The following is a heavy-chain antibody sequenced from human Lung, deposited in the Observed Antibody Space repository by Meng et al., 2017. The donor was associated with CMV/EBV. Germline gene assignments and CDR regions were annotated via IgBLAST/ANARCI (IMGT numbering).Heavy chain of an antibody. Sequence: GGSLRLXCAASGFRFSSYEINWVRQTPGKGLEWVSYISGSGDTTNYADSVKGRFTISRDNAKNSLYLQMNSLRTEDTAVYYCARESGPMGGNYYYGLDVXGQGXTVTVSS. J-gene: IGHJ6*02. D-gene: IGHD3-3*01. V-gene: IGHV3-48*03. CDR2: ISGSGDTT. CDR3: ARESGPMGGNYYYGLDV. CDR1: GFRFSSYE.